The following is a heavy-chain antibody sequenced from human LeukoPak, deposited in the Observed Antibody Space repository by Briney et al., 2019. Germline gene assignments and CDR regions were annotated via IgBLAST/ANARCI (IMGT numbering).Heavy chain of an antibody. Sequence: PGGSLRLSCVASEFTFSSYDMSWVRQAPGKGLEWVSAISGSGSSTHYADSVKGRFTISRDNSKNTLNLQMNSLRVEDTAVYYCARGLDNYGYKFDYWGQGTLVTVSS. J-gene: IGHJ4*02. CDR3: ARGLDNYGYKFDY. CDR2: ISGSGSST. D-gene: IGHD5-18*01. CDR1: EFTFSSYD. V-gene: IGHV3-23*01.